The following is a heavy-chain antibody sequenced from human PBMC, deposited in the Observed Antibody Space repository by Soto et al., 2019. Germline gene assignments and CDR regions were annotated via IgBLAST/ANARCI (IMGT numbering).Heavy chain of an antibody. Sequence: VASVKVSCKASGYTFTSYAMHWVRQAPGQRLEWMGWINAGNGNTKYSQKFQGRVTITRDTSASTAYMELSSLRSEDTAVYYCARSGSSGFHAFDYWGQGTLVTVSS. CDR3: ARSGSSGFHAFDY. J-gene: IGHJ4*02. V-gene: IGHV1-3*01. CDR2: INAGNGNT. D-gene: IGHD1-26*01. CDR1: GYTFTSYA.